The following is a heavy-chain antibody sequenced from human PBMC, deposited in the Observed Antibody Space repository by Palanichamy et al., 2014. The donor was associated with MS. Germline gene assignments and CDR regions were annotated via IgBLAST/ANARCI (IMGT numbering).Heavy chain of an antibody. CDR3: ARVRGRCKSCFDY. D-gene: IGHD2-15*01. Sequence: EVQLVESGGGLVQPGGSLRLSSAASGFTFGSYWMTWVRQAPGKGLECVASLNQGGTEKYYVDSVRGRFIISRDNPENSLYLQMTSLRADDTAAYYCARVRGRCKSCFDYWGQGTLVTVSS. CDR2: LNQGGTEK. V-gene: IGHV3-7*01. CDR1: GFTFGSYW. J-gene: IGHJ4*02.